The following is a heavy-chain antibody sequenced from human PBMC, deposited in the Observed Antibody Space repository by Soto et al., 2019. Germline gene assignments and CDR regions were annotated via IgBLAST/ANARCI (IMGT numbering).Heavy chain of an antibody. Sequence: GASVKVSCKASGSTFTSSAVQWVRQARGQRLEWIGWIVVGSGNTNYAQKFQERVTITRDMSTSTAYMELSSLRSEDTAVYYCAALYYYDSSGYSDAFDIWGQGTMVTVSS. V-gene: IGHV1-58*01. D-gene: IGHD3-22*01. CDR3: AALYYYDSSGYSDAFDI. CDR1: GSTFTSSA. J-gene: IGHJ3*02. CDR2: IVVGSGNT.